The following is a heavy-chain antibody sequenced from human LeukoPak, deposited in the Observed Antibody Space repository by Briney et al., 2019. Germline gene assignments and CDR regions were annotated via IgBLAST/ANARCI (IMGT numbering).Heavy chain of an antibody. CDR1: GFTFSSYA. Sequence: PGGSLRLSCAGSGFTFSSYAMSWVRQAPGKGLEWVSAISGSGGSTYYADSVKGRFTISRDNSKNTLYLQMNSLRAEDTAVYYCAKDPTWTYYDILTGDYWGQGTLVTVSS. J-gene: IGHJ4*02. D-gene: IGHD3-9*01. V-gene: IGHV3-23*01. CDR3: AKDPTWTYYDILTGDY. CDR2: ISGSGGST.